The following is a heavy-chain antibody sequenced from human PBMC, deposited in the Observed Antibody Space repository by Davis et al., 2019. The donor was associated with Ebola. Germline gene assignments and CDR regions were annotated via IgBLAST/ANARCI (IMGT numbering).Heavy chain of an antibody. CDR1: GYSFTNYW. CDR2: IYPGDSDT. Sequence: GSLRLSCKGSGYSFTNYWIGWVRQMPGKGLEWMGIIYPGDSDTSYSPSFQGQVTISADKSIRTAYLQWSSLKASDTAMYYCARQGYCNSTRCNNWFDPWGQGTLVTVSS. CDR3: ARQGYCNSTRCNNWFDP. J-gene: IGHJ5*02. D-gene: IGHD2-2*01. V-gene: IGHV5-51*01.